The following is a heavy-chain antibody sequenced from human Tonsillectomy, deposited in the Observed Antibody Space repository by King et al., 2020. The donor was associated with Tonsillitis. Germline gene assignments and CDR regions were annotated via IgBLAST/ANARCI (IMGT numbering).Heavy chain of an antibody. CDR1: GGSFSNYY. CDR3: ARERAAYCGGDCYSGSDAFDI. J-gene: IGHJ3*02. D-gene: IGHD2-21*02. CDR2: INHSGST. Sequence: QVQLQQWGAGLLKPSETLSLTCAVYGGSFSNYYWSWIRQPPGKGLEWIGEINHSGSTNYNPSLKSRVTISVDTSKNQLSLKLSSVTAADTAVYYCARERAAYCGGDCYSGSDAFDIWGQGTMVTVSS. V-gene: IGHV4-34*01.